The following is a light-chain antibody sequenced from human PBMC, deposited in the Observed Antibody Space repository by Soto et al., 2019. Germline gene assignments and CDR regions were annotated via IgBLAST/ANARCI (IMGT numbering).Light chain of an antibody. CDR2: GAS. CDR1: QTISGT. V-gene: IGKV3-15*01. CDR3: QQYDDWPWT. Sequence: EIVMTQSPPTLSVSPGGRATLSCRASQTISGTLAWYQQKPGQAPRLLIHGASTRAPGFPARFSGSGSGTDFTLTISSLQSEDFAVYYCQQYDDWPWTFGQGTKVDIK. J-gene: IGKJ1*01.